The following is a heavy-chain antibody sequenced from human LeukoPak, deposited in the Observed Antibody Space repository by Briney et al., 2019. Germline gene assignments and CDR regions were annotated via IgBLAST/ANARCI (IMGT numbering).Heavy chain of an antibody. V-gene: IGHV4-59*12. J-gene: IGHJ4*02. CDR3: ARGGSRLYTSFTLDY. Sequence: SETLSLTCSVSGGSITVYYWNWIRQSPGKGLEWIGSISYSGSTNYNPSLKSRVTISIDTSKNRFSLKVSSVIAADTAMYYCARGGSRLYTSFTLDYWGQGTLVTVSS. CDR2: ISYSGST. CDR1: GGSITVYY. D-gene: IGHD2-2*01.